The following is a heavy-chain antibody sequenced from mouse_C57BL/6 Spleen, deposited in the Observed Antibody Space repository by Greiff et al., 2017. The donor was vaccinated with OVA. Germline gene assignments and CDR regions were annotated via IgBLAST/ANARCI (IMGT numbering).Heavy chain of an antibody. J-gene: IGHJ2*01. CDR1: GFTFSSYA. V-gene: IGHV5-4*01. Sequence: EVQVVESGGGLVKPGGSLKLSCAASGFTFSSYAMSWVRQTPEKRLEWVATISDGGSYTYYPDNVKGRFTISRDNAKNNLYLQMNHLKSEDTAMYYCARGGGYYFDYWGQGTTLTVSS. D-gene: IGHD1-1*02. CDR3: ARGGGYYFDY. CDR2: ISDGGSYT.